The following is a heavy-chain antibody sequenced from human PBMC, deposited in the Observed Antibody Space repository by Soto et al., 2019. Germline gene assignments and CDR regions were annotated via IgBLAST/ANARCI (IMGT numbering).Heavy chain of an antibody. CDR1: GFTVSSNY. J-gene: IGHJ4*03. V-gene: IGHV3-53*04. CDR2: IDSDGTT. D-gene: IGHD3-22*01. Sequence: EVQLVESGGGLVQPGGSLRLSCAASGFTVSSNYMSWVRQAPGQGLEWLAVIDSDGTTYYADSVKGRFPISRHNSKNTLYLHMDSLRAEVTAVYYCARVRSQGWGQGTLVTVSS. CDR3: ARVRSQG.